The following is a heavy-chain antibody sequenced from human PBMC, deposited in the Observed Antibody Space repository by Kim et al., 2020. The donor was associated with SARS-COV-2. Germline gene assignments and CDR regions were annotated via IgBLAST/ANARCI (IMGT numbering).Heavy chain of an antibody. Sequence: RVTISVDTSKNQFSLKLSSVTAADTAVYYCARGESGYYPRLSYYYYYMDVWGKGTTVTVSS. CDR3: ARGESGYYPRLSYYYYYMDV. J-gene: IGHJ6*03. V-gene: IGHV4-59*09. D-gene: IGHD3-22*01.